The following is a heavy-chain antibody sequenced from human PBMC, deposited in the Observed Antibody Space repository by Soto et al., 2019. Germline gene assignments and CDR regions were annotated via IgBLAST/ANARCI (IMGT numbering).Heavy chain of an antibody. V-gene: IGHV1-69*12. Sequence: QVQLVQSGAEVTKPGSSVKVSCKASGGTFSSYAINWVRQAPGQGLEWMGGIIPIFGTANYAQKFQGRVTITADEATSTDYMELSRLRSEDTAVYYCARGRRDGYNSVLDYWGQGTLVTVSS. CDR2: IIPIFGTA. CDR1: GGTFSSYA. J-gene: IGHJ4*02. D-gene: IGHD5-12*01. CDR3: ARGRRDGYNSVLDY.